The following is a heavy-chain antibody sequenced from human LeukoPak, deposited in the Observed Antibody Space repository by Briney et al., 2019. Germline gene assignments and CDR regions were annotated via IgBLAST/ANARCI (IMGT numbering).Heavy chain of an antibody. Sequence: AGGSLRLSCAASGFSFSYGMHWVRQAPGKGLEWVAVISYDGSNKYYADSVKGRFTISRDNSKNTLYVQMNSLRAEDTAVYYCARVGGHWGQGTLVTVSS. CDR1: GFSFSYG. CDR2: ISYDGSNK. D-gene: IGHD3-10*01. V-gene: IGHV3-30*03. J-gene: IGHJ4*02. CDR3: ARVGGH.